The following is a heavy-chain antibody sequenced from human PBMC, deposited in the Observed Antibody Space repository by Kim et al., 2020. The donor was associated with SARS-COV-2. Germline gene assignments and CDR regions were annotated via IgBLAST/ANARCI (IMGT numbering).Heavy chain of an antibody. Sequence: ASVKVSCKASGYTFTSYGISWVRQAPGQGLEWMGWISAYKGNRNYAQKLQGRISITTDKSTSTAYMELRSLRPDDTAVYYCERAPFYYETTGYSYSDYWGQGTLVTVSS. CDR3: ERAPFYYETTGYSYSDY. V-gene: IGHV1-18*04. CDR1: GYTFTSYG. CDR2: ISAYKGNR. J-gene: IGHJ4*02. D-gene: IGHD3-22*01.